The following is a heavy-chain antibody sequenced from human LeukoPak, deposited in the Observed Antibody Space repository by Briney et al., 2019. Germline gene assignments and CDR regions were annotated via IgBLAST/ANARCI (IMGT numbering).Heavy chain of an antibody. CDR1: GYTFTSYG. CDR2: ISAYNGNT. CDR3: ARAPPTVWDYREYYYMDV. J-gene: IGHJ6*03. V-gene: IGHV1-18*01. Sequence: ASVKVSCKASGYTFTSYGISWVRQAPGQGLEWMGWISAYNGNTNYAQKLQGRVTMSTDTSTSTAYMELRSLRSDDTAVYYCARAPPTVWDYREYYYMDVWGKGTTVTVSS. D-gene: IGHD4-11*01.